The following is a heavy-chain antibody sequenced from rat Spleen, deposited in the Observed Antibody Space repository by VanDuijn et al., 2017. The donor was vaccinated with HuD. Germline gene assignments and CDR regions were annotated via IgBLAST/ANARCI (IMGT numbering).Heavy chain of an antibody. J-gene: IGHJ2*01. CDR1: GFTFSNYY. CDR2: IPTGGTNT. V-gene: IGHV5-27*01. D-gene: IGHD5-1*01. CDR3: SKGLGWD. Sequence: EVQLVESGGGLVQPGRSLKLSCAASGFTFSNYYMAWVRQAPTKGLEWVAYIPTGGTNTYYRDSVTGRFTVSRDNAENTVYLQMNSLKSEDTATYFCSKGLGWDWGQGVMVTVSS.